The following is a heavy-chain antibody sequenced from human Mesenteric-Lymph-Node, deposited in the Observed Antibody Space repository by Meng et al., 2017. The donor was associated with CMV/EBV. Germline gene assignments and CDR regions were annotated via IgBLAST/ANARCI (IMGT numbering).Heavy chain of an antibody. V-gene: IGHV3-30*02. CDR3: ARVRGSDYDRYFVDY. CDR2: IRYDGSNK. CDR1: GFTFSSYG. D-gene: IGHD5-12*01. Sequence: GESLKISCAASGFTFSSYGMHWVRQAPGKGLEWVAFIRYDGSNKYYADSVKGRFTISRDNSKNTLYLQMNSLRAEDTAVYYCARVRGSDYDRYFVDYWGQGTLVTVSS. J-gene: IGHJ4*02.